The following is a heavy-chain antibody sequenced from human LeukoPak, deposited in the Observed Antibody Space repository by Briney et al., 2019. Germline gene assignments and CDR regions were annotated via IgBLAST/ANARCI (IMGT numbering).Heavy chain of an antibody. CDR1: GYTFTSYG. V-gene: IGHV1-18*01. CDR3: ARDRSSWSHDAFDI. D-gene: IGHD2-15*01. CDR2: ISAYNGNT. Sequence: GASVTVSCKASGYTFTSYGISWVRQATGQGLEWMGWISAYNGNTNYAQKLQGRVTMTTDTSTSTAYMELRSLRSDDTAVYYCARDRSSWSHDAFDIWGQGTMVTVSS. J-gene: IGHJ3*02.